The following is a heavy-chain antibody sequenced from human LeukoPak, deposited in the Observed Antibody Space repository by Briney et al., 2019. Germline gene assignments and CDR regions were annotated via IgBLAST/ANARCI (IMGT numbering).Heavy chain of an antibody. V-gene: IGHV3-23*01. CDR1: GFTFTTNA. D-gene: IGHD5-12*01. CDR3: AKCGNSGCHLIDY. J-gene: IGHJ4*02. CDR2: ISGRTGAT. Sequence: GESLSLSCAASGFTFTTNAMSWVRQAPGKGLEWVSAISGRTGATYYPDSEKGRFTISRDNSKSTLYLQMDSLRAEDAAVYYCAKCGNSGCHLIDYWGQGTLVTVSS.